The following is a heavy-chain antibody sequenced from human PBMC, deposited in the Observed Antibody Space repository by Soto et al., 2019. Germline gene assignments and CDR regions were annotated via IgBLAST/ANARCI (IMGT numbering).Heavy chain of an antibody. Sequence: ASVKVSCKASGYTFTGYYMHWVRQAPGQGLEWMGWINPNSGGTNYAQKFQGWVTMTRDTSISTAYMELSSLRSEDTAVYYCARDLPPTVTTDYWGQGTLVTVSS. J-gene: IGHJ4*02. CDR2: INPNSGGT. V-gene: IGHV1-2*04. CDR1: GYTFTGYY. D-gene: IGHD4-17*01. CDR3: ARDLPPTVTTDY.